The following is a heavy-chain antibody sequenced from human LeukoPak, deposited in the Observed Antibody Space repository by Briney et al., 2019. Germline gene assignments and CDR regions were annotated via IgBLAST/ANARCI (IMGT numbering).Heavy chain of an antibody. CDR3: ARGWFGPDS. CDR2: ISNEGTTT. Sequence: PGESLRLSCAASGFTFSGRSMHWVRQAPGKGLVRISGISNEGTTTNYADSVKGRFTISRDNAKNTLYLQMKSLRAEDTAVYYCARGWFGPDSWDQGTMVTVSS. J-gene: IGHJ3*02. D-gene: IGHD3-10*01. V-gene: IGHV3-74*01. CDR1: GFTFSGRS.